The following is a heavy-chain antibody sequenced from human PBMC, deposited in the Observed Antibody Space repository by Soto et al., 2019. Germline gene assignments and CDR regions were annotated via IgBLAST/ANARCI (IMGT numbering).Heavy chain of an antibody. D-gene: IGHD3-10*01. V-gene: IGHV1-69*01. J-gene: IGHJ4*02. CDR3: AREIRYYGSGIFDS. CDR1: GGTFSRSS. CDR2: IAPLYGTA. Sequence: QVHLVQSGAEVKKPGSSVKVSCRASGGTFSRSSIAWVRQAPGQGLEWMGGIAPLYGTANYAQRLQGRVTITANESTGTAYMELSGLRAEDTAVYYCAREIRYYGSGIFDSWGQGPLVIVSA.